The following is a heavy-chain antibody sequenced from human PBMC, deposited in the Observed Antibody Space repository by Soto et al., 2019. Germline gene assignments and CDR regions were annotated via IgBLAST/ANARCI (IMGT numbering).Heavy chain of an antibody. CDR1: GGTFHSYA. J-gene: IGHJ6*02. D-gene: IGHD3-22*01. V-gene: IGHV1-69*13. CDR2: IIPIFGRA. Sequence: PVKVSCKASGGTFHSYAISWVRQAPGQGLEWMGGIIPIFGRANYDQKFQGRGTITADESTSTAYMELSSLRSEDTAVYYCARGIVVVIRGHYYYYYGMDVWGQGTTVTVSS. CDR3: ARGIVVVIRGHYYYYYGMDV.